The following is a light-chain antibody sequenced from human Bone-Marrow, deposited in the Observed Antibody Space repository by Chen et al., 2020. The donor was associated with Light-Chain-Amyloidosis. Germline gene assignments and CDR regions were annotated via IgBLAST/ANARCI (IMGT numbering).Light chain of an antibody. Sequence: KFMPTQDHSVSESTGKTVLISCTISSGSIATNYVQWYQQRPGSSPTTVLYEDDQRPSGVPDRVSGSIDRSSNSASLTISGLKTDDEADYYCQSYQGSSQGVFGGGTKLTVL. CDR3: QSYQGSSQGV. CDR1: SGSIATNY. J-gene: IGLJ3*02. CDR2: EDD. V-gene: IGLV6-57*01.